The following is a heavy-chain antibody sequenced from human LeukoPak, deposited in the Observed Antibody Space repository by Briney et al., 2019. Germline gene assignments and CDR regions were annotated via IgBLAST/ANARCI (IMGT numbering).Heavy chain of an antibody. CDR2: ISGSGDST. CDR1: GFTFSSYA. J-gene: IGHJ4*02. D-gene: IGHD5-12*01. V-gene: IGHV3-23*01. CDR3: AKVDIVATNGRHFDY. Sequence: GGSLRLSCAPSGFTFSSYAMSWVRQPPGKGLVWVAGISGSGDSTSYADSVKGRFTISRDNSKNTLYLQVNSLRAEDTAVYYCAKVDIVATNGRHFDYWGQGTLVTVSS.